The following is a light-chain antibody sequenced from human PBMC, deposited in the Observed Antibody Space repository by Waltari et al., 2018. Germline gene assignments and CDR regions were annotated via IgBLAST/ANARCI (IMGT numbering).Light chain of an antibody. CDR3: AVWDDSLKGCV. CDR2: GYD. Sequence: QSVLTQSPSASGTPGPRVTISCSVSISHTGSNPFRWYQHLPGTAPKLVFYGYDQRPSGVPARFSGSQSGTSASLAISGLQAEDEADYYCAVWDDSLKGCVFGTGTKVTVL. J-gene: IGLJ1*01. V-gene: IGLV1-44*01. CDR1: ISHTGSNP.